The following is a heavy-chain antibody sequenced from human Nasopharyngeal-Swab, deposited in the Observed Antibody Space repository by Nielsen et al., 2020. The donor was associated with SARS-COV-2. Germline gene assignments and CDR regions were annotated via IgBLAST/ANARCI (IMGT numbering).Heavy chain of an antibody. Sequence: SETLSLTCTVSGDSISRSDGYWGWIRQTPGKGLEWIVSTYRSGSGSAYYNPSLKSRVTISIVPSKNLFSLNLKSVTAADTAVYYCARIIRRRGWYSHVDYWGQGTLVTVSS. CDR3: ARIIRRRGWYSHVDY. V-gene: IGHV4-39*07. D-gene: IGHD6-19*01. CDR1: GDSISRSDGY. CDR2: TYRSGSGSA. J-gene: IGHJ4*02.